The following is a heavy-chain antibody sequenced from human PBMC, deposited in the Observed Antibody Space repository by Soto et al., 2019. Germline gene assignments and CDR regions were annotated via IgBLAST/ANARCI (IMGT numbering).Heavy chain of an antibody. J-gene: IGHJ6*02. CDR1: GVPRTTFY. D-gene: IGHD3-10*01. CDR2: IYYGGST. V-gene: IGHV4-59*07. Sequence: QVQLQESGPALVRPSDSLSLMCSVSGVPRTTFYWSWIRQAPGKGLEYIGYIYYGGSTHYNPALKSRVTISVDTANNEFSLKLRSVTAADTAAYYCARGQLLHYQYGLDVWGQGTTVIV. CDR3: ARGQLLHYQYGLDV.